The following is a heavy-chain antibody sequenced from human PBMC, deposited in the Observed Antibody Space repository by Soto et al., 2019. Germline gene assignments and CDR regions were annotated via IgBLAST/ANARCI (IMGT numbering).Heavy chain of an antibody. CDR2: INHSGST. Sequence: SETLSLTCAVYGGSFSGYYWSWIRQPPGKGLEWIGEINHSGSTYYNPSLKSRVTISVDRSKNQFSLKLSSVTAADTAVYYCASIVSSAHGEFSDWGQGTLVTVSS. V-gene: IGHV4-34*01. D-gene: IGHD3-10*01. J-gene: IGHJ4*02. CDR3: ASIVSSAHGEFSD. CDR1: GGSFSGYY.